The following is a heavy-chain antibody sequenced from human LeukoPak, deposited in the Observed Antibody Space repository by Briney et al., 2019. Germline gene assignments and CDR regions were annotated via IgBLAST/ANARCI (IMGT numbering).Heavy chain of an antibody. D-gene: IGHD3-9*01. CDR3: ARGDYDILTGYYPGAY. CDR2: IYYSGST. CDR1: GGSFSGYY. J-gene: IGHJ4*02. Sequence: SETLSLTCAVYGGSFSGYYWSWIRQPPGKGLEWIGYIYYSGSTNYNPSLKSRVTISVDTSKNQFSLKLSSVTAADTAVYYCARGDYDILTGYYPGAYWGQGTLVTVSS. V-gene: IGHV4-59*01.